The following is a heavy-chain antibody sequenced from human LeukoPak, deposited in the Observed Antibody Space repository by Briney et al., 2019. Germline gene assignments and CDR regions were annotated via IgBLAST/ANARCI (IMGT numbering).Heavy chain of an antibody. Sequence: PSETLSLTCTVSGGSISSSSYYWGWIRQPPGKGLEWIGSIYYSGSTYYNPSLKSRVTISVDTSKNQFSLKLSSVTAADTAVYYCARQVLPDYWGQGTLVTVSS. V-gene: IGHV4-39*01. J-gene: IGHJ4*02. CDR2: IYYSGST. D-gene: IGHD2/OR15-2a*01. CDR1: GGSISSSSYY. CDR3: ARQVLPDY.